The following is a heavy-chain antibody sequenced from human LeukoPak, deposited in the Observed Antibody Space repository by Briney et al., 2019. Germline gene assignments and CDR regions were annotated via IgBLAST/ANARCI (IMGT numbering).Heavy chain of an antibody. CDR3: ARVDYYDSSGAVDY. V-gene: IGHV4-39*07. CDR1: GGSINSIFYY. CDR2: IYYTGST. D-gene: IGHD3-22*01. Sequence: PSETLSLTCTVSGGSINSIFYYWGWIRQPPGKGLEWIGTIYYTGSTNYNPSLKSRVTISVDTSKNQFSLKLSSVTAADTAVYYCARVDYYDSSGAVDYWGQGTLVTVSS. J-gene: IGHJ4*02.